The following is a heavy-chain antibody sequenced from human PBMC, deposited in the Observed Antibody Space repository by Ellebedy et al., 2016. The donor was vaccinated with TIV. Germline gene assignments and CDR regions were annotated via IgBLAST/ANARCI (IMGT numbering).Heavy chain of an antibody. CDR3: ARGDITASGTPFDS. D-gene: IGHD1-14*01. Sequence: GSLRLSCAVYGGSFSGYYWSWIHQPPGKGLEWIGEIIHTGFTSSNPSLKSRVTISVETSKNQFSLKLNSVTAADTAVYYCARGDITASGTPFDSWGQGTLVTVSS. CDR2: IIHTGFT. CDR1: GGSFSGYY. V-gene: IGHV4-34*01. J-gene: IGHJ4*02.